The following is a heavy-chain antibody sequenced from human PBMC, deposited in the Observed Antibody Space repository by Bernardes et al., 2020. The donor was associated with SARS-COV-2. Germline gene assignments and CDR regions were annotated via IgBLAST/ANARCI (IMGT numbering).Heavy chain of an antibody. Sequence: GSLRLSCAASGFTFSNAWMSWVRQAPGKGLEWVGRIKRKSDDGTIEYGAPVKGRFTISRDDSQNTLYLQMNSLKAEDTAVYFCATDHELRMWGQGTLVTVSS. CDR2: IKRKSDDGTI. J-gene: IGHJ4*02. D-gene: IGHD1-26*01. CDR3: ATDHELRM. V-gene: IGHV3-15*01. CDR1: GFTFSNAW.